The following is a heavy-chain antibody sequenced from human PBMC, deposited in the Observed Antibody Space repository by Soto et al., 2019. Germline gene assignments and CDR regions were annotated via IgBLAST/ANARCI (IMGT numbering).Heavy chain of an antibody. J-gene: IGHJ2*01. CDR2: IYYSGST. Sequence: QLQLQESGPGLVKPSETLSLTCTVSGGSISSSSYYWGWIRQPPGKGLEWIGSIYYSGSTYYNPSLKSRVTISVDTSKNQFSLKLSSVTATDTAVYFCARLIREIVVVFEVEPKWYFDLWGRGTLVTVSS. CDR3: ARLIREIVVVFEVEPKWYFDL. V-gene: IGHV4-39*01. D-gene: IGHD3-22*01. CDR1: GGSISSSSYY.